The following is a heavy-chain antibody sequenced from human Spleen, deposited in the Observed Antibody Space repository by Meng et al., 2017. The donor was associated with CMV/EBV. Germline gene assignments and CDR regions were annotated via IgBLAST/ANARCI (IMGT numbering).Heavy chain of an antibody. Sequence: RQRPESGPGLVKPSETLCLTCTVSGGSISSSSYYWGWIRQTPGKGLEWIGSIYYSGSTYYNPSLKSRVTISVDTSKNQFSLKLSSVTAADTAVYYCARLPWIVPAARPSWSDPWGQGTLVTVSS. CDR3: ARLPWIVPAARPSWSDP. D-gene: IGHD2-2*01. J-gene: IGHJ5*02. CDR1: GGSISSSSYY. CDR2: IYYSGST. V-gene: IGHV4-39*07.